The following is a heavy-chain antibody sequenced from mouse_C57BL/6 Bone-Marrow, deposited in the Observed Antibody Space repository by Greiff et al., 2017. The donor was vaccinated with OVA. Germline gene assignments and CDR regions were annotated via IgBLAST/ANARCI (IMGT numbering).Heavy chain of an antibody. CDR1: GYAFSSSW. CDR2: IYPGDGDT. V-gene: IGHV1-82*01. Sequence: VQLQQSGPELVKPGASVKISCKASGYAFSSSWMNWVKQRPGKGLEWIGRIYPGDGDTNYNGKFKGKATLTADKSSSTAYLQLNSLTSEDAAVYFWAREDGLYYFGDWGQGTTLTVAS. CDR3: AREDGLYYFGD. D-gene: IGHD2-3*01. J-gene: IGHJ2*01.